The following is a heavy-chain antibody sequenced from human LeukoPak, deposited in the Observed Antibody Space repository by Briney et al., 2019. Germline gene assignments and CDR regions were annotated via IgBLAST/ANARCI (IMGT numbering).Heavy chain of an antibody. V-gene: IGHV3-48*01. CDR2: IGTGTSTV. CDR3: GRYKDWGFDS. J-gene: IGHJ4*02. D-gene: IGHD7-27*01. CDR1: GFTFTSYT. Sequence: GESLRLSCAASGFTFTSYTMNWVRQAPGKGLEWVSHIGTGTSTVGYADSIKGRFTISRDNAKNSVDLQKSSLRVDDWAVYYCGRYKDWGFDSWGQGTLVTVSS.